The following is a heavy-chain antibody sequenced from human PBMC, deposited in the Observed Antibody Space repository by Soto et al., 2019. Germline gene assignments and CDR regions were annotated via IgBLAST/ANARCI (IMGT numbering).Heavy chain of an antibody. Sequence: GESLKISCVASGFTFSTYNMNWVRQAPVKGLEWISYISRRSTTIYYADSVKGRFSVSRDNARNSLFLQMNSLRAEDTAVYFCARDLRPSDYYYYNVDVWGQGTTVTVSS. D-gene: IGHD3-10*01. V-gene: IGHV3-48*01. CDR2: ISRRSTTI. CDR3: ARDLRPSDYYYYNVDV. J-gene: IGHJ6*02. CDR1: GFTFSTYN.